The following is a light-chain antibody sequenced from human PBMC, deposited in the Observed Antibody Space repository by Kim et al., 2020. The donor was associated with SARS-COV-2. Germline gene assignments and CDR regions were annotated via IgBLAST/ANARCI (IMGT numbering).Light chain of an antibody. V-gene: IGLV2-14*04. J-gene: IGLJ2*01. Sequence: GQSITISCTGTSGDIGSYNYVYWYQQNPDKAPKLLISDVSERPSGVSDRFSGSKSGNTASLTISGLQAEDEGDYYCSSYTSSATLIFGAGTQLTVL. CDR3: SSYTSSATLI. CDR1: SGDIGSYNY. CDR2: DVS.